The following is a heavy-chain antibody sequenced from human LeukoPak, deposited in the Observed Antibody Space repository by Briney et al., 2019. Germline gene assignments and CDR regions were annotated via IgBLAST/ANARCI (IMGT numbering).Heavy chain of an antibody. J-gene: IGHJ4*02. CDR3: ARGAGGTFDY. Sequence: SETLSLTCTVSGGSISSGGYYWRWIRQHPGKGLEWIGYIYYSGSTYYNPSLKSRVTISVDTSKNQFSLKLSSVTAADTAVYYCARGAGGTFDYWGQGTLVTVSS. CDR2: IYYSGST. D-gene: IGHD1-1*01. V-gene: IGHV4-31*03. CDR1: GGSISSGGYY.